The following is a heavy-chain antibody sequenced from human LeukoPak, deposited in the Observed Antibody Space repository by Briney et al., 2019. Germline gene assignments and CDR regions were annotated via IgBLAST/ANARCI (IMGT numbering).Heavy chain of an antibody. CDR1: GFTFDDYA. CDR3: AKDMNYGGNLYYFDY. D-gene: IGHD4-23*01. V-gene: IGHV3-9*01. CDR2: ISWNSGSI. J-gene: IGHJ4*02. Sequence: GGSLRLSCAASGFTFDDYAMHWVRQAPGKGLEWVSGISWNSGSIGYADSVKGRFTISRDNAENSLYLQMNSLRAEDTALYYCAKDMNYGGNLYYFDYWGQGTLVTVSS.